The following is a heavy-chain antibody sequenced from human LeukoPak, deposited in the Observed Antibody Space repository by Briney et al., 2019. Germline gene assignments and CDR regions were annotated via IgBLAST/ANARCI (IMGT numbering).Heavy chain of an antibody. J-gene: IGHJ4*02. D-gene: IGHD6-19*01. CDR1: GFTFSNFG. V-gene: IGHV3-30*03. Sequence: GGSLRLSCAASGFTFSNFGMHWVRQAPGKGLEWVAVISSDGSNKYYAGSVEGRFTISRDNYNNTLLLQMNSLRAEDTAVYYCARTDISGWSRPLDCWGQGTLVTVSS. CDR2: ISSDGSNK. CDR3: ARTDISGWSRPLDC.